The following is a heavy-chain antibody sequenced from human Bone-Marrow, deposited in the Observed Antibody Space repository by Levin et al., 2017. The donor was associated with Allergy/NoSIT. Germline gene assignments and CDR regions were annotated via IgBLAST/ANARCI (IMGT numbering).Heavy chain of an antibody. CDR1: GESVSSNRAS. D-gene: IGHD6-13*01. Sequence: PSETLSLTCAISGESVSSNRASWNWIRKSPSRGLEWLGRTYYRSKWYNDYAVSVKSRISINPDISKNQFSLHLNSVTPEDTAVYYCARDSSSTFYDYFDYWGRGTLVTVSS. CDR3: ARDSSSTFYDYFDY. CDR2: TYYRSKWYN. V-gene: IGHV6-1*01. J-gene: IGHJ4*02.